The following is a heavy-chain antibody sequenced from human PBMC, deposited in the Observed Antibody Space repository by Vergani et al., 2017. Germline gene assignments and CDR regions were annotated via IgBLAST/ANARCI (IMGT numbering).Heavy chain of an antibody. CDR3: ARTLTYYDFWSGYSSDVFDY. CDR2: IYTSGST. J-gene: IGHJ4*02. Sequence: QVQLQESGPGLVKPSETLSLTCTVSGGSISSYYWSWIRQPAGKGLEWIGRIYTSGSTNYNPSLKSRVTISVDTSKNQFSLKLSSVTAADTAVYYCARTLTYYDFWSGYSSDVFDYWGQGTLVTVAS. V-gene: IGHV4-4*07. D-gene: IGHD3-3*01. CDR1: GGSISSYY.